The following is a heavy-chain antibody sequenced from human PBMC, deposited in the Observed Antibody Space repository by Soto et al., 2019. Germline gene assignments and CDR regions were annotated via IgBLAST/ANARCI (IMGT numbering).Heavy chain of an antibody. J-gene: IGHJ5*02. Sequence: GASVKVSCKASGYTFTSYAMQWVRQATGQRLEWMGWINAGNGNTKYSQKFQGRVTITRDTSASTAYMELSSLRSEDTAVYYCARSTYYYDSSGYHTNWFDPWGQGTLVTVSS. CDR2: INAGNGNT. V-gene: IGHV1-3*01. D-gene: IGHD3-22*01. CDR1: GYTFTSYA. CDR3: ARSTYYYDSSGYHTNWFDP.